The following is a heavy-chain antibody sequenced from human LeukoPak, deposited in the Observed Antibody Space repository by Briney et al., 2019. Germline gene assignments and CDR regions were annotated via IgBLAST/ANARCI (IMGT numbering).Heavy chain of an antibody. CDR3: AKALEKYYDSSGSDY. CDR1: GFTFSSYG. J-gene: IGHJ4*02. CDR2: ISYDGSNK. V-gene: IGHV3-30*18. Sequence: GGSLRLSCAASGFTFSSYGMHWVRQAPGKGLEGVAVISYDGSNKYYADSVKGRFTISRDKPKNTLYLQMNSLRAEDTAVYYCAKALEKYYDSSGSDYWGQGTLVTVSS. D-gene: IGHD3-22*01.